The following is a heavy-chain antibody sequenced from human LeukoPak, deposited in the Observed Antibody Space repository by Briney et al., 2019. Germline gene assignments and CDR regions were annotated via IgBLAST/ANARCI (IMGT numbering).Heavy chain of an antibody. CDR2: ISYDGSNK. V-gene: IGHV3-30-3*01. Sequence: GGSLRLSCAASGFTSSSYAMHWVRQAPGKGLEWVAVISYDGSNKYYADSVKGRFTISRDNSKNTLYLQMNSLRAEDTAVYYCARGGRYYDQGPRSDYWGQGTLVTVSS. J-gene: IGHJ4*02. CDR1: GFTSSSYA. D-gene: IGHD3-22*01. CDR3: ARGGRYYDQGPRSDY.